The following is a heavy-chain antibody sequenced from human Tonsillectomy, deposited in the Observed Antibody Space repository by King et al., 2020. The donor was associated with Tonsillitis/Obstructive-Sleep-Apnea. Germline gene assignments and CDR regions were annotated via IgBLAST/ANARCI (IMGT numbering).Heavy chain of an antibody. CDR3: ARVGIAVAGTGFGY. CDR1: GYTFTSYA. CDR2: INTNTGDP. J-gene: IGHJ4*02. D-gene: IGHD6-19*01. Sequence: QLVPSGAELKKPGASVKVSCKASGYTFTSYAMNWVRQAPGQGLEWMGWINTNTGDPTYAQGFTGRFVFSLDTSVSTAYLQISSLKAEDTAVYYCARVGIAVAGTGFGYWGQGTLVTVSS. V-gene: IGHV7-4-1*02.